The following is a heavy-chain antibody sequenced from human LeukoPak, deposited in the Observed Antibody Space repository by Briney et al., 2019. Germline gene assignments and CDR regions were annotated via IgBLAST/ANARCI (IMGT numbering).Heavy chain of an antibody. D-gene: IGHD1-26*01. CDR1: GYTFTGYY. CDR3: ARGLVGATSRFDY. V-gene: IGHV1-2*02. CDR2: INPNSGGT. Sequence: GASVKVSCKASGYTFTGYYMHWVRPAPGQGLEWMGWINPNSGGTNYAQKFQGRVTMTRDTSTSTAYMELRSLRSDDTAVYYCARGLVGATSRFDYWGQGTLVTVSS. J-gene: IGHJ4*02.